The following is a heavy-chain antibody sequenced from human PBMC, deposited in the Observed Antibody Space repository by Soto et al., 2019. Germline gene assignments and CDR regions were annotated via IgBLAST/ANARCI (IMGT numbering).Heavy chain of an antibody. D-gene: IGHD1-7*01. J-gene: IGHJ4*02. CDR3: VKLRLELLYLDS. V-gene: IGHV3-23*01. Sequence: XGSLTLSCAASGFTFNRYDMSWVRQAPGKGLEWASAISASGDNTYYADSVKGRFTISRDSSNNTLYLQMNSFRADDTALYYCVKLRLELLYLDSWGLGALVTVSS. CDR2: ISASGDNT. CDR1: GFTFNRYD.